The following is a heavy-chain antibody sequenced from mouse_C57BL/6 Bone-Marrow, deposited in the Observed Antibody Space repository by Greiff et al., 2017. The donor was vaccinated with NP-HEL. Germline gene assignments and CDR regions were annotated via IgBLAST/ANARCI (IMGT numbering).Heavy chain of an antibody. CDR3: ASYGYDLYYYAMDY. J-gene: IGHJ4*01. CDR1: GYTFTSYW. Sequence: VQLKQPGAELVKPGASVKMSCKASGYTFTSYWITWVKQRPGQGLEWIGDIYPGSGSTNYNEKFKSKATLTVDTSSSTAYMQLSSLTSEDSAVYYCASYGYDLYYYAMDYWGQGTSVTVSS. CDR2: IYPGSGST. D-gene: IGHD2-2*01. V-gene: IGHV1-55*01.